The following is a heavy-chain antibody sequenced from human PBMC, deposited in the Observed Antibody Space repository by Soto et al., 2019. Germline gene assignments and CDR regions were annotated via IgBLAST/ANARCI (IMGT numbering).Heavy chain of an antibody. CDR3: ASFHYGSGSYYEQ. CDR2: ISAYNGNT. Sequence: QVQLVQSGAEVKKPGASVKVSCKTPGYTFTSYAISWVRQAPGQGLDWMGWISAYNGNTNYAQKFQGRVTMTTDPSTSTAYMELRSLRSDDTAVYYCASFHYGSGSYYEQWGQGTLVTVSS. CDR1: GYTFTSYA. D-gene: IGHD3-10*01. J-gene: IGHJ4*02. V-gene: IGHV1-18*01.